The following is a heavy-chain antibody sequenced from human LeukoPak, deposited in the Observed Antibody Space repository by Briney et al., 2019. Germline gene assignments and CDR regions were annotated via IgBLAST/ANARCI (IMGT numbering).Heavy chain of an antibody. D-gene: IGHD2-2*02. CDR2: ICTSGST. J-gene: IGHJ6*02. CDR1: GGSISSYY. V-gene: IGHV4-4*07. CDR3: ARDGIVVVPAAIPHYYYYGMDV. Sequence: SETLSLTCTVSGGSISSYYWSWIRQPAGKGLEWIGRICTSGSTNYNPSLKSRVTMSVDTSKNQFSLKLSSVTAADTAVYYCARDGIVVVPAAIPHYYYYGMDVWGQGTTVTVSS.